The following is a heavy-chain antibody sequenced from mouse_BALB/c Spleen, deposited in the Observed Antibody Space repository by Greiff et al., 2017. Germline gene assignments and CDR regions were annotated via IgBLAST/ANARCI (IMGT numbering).Heavy chain of an antibody. D-gene: IGHD1-1*01. Sequence: EVQLVESGGGLVKPGGSLKLSCAASGFTFSSYAMSWVRQSPEKRLEWVAEISSGGSYTYYPDTVTGRFTISRDNAKNTLYLEMSSLRSEDTAMYYCARGDLYYSWFAYWGQGTLVTVSA. CDR1: GFTFSSYA. CDR3: ARGDLYYSWFAY. V-gene: IGHV5-9-4*01. J-gene: IGHJ3*01. CDR2: ISSGGSYT.